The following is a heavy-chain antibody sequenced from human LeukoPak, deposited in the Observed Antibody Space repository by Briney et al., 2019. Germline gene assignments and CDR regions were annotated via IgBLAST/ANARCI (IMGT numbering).Heavy chain of an antibody. J-gene: IGHJ4*02. CDR1: GYTFTGYY. D-gene: IGHD2-21*02. CDR2: INPNSGGT. CDR3: ARDFSCGGDCYYFDY. V-gene: IGHV1-2*02. Sequence: ASVKVSCKASGYTFTGYYMHWVRQAPGQGLEWMGWINPNSGGTNFAQKFQGRVTMTRDTSITTAYMELSSPRSEDTAVYYCARDFSCGGDCYYFDYWGQGTLVTVSS.